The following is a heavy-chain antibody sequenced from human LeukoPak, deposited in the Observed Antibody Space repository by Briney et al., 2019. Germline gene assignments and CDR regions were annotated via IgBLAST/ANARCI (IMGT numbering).Heavy chain of an antibody. Sequence: GGSLRLSCAASGFTFTNYAMNWVRQAPGKGLEWVSGISGRGGNTYYADSVKGRFTISRDNSKNTLYLQMNSLRAEDTAVYYCAKDLSGYGATPHDYWGQGTLVTVSS. D-gene: IGHD6-25*01. CDR2: ISGRGGNT. J-gene: IGHJ4*02. CDR3: AKDLSGYGATPHDY. CDR1: GFTFTNYA. V-gene: IGHV3-23*01.